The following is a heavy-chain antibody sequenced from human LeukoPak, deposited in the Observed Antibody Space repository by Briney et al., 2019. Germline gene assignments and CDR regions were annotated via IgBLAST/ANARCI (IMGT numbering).Heavy chain of an antibody. V-gene: IGHV3-7*01. CDR1: RFGFTTRW. CDR2: IKEDGSEE. Sequence: GGSLRLSCAAYRFGFTTRWMNWVRQVPGKGLEWVALIKEDGSEELYVDSVKGRFTISRDDAKKSLYLQMNNLRVEDTALYYCASGSGWTFENWGQGTQVTVSS. D-gene: IGHD6-19*01. J-gene: IGHJ4*02. CDR3: ASGSGWTFEN.